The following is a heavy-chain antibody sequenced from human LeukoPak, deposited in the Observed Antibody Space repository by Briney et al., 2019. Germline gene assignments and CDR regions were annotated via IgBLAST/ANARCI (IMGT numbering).Heavy chain of an antibody. CDR1: GYSFTSYW. V-gene: IGHV5-51*01. CDR2: IYPGDSDT. J-gene: IGHJ6*02. CDR3: ARHDYCSSTSCYYYYGMDV. D-gene: IGHD2-2*01. Sequence: GESPKISCKGSGYSFTSYWIGWVRQMPGKGLEWMGIIYPGDSDTRYSPSFQGQVTISADKSISTAYLQWSSLKASDTAMYYCARHDYCSSTSCYYYYGMDVWGQGTTVTVSS.